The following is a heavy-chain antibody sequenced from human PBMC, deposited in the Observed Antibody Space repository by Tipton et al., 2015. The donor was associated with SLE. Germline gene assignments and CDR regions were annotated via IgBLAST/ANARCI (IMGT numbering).Heavy chain of an antibody. J-gene: IGHJ3*02. CDR3: ARGSSNAFDI. Sequence: FTFSRDNAKNTLWLQMNSLRAEDTAVYYCARGSSNAFDIWGQGTMVTVSS. D-gene: IGHD3-10*01. V-gene: IGHV3-74*01.